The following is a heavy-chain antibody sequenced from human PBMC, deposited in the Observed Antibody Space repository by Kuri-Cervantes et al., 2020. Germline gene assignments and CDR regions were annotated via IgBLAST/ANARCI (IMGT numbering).Heavy chain of an antibody. CDR3: ARTRPHVDY. Sequence: SETLSLTCAVYGGSFSGYYWSWIRQPPGKGLEWIGEINHSGSTNYNPSLKSRVTISLDTSKNQFSLKLSSVTAADTAVYYCARTRPHVDYWGQGTLVTVSS. CDR2: INHSGST. V-gene: IGHV4-34*01. CDR1: GGSFSGYY. J-gene: IGHJ4*02.